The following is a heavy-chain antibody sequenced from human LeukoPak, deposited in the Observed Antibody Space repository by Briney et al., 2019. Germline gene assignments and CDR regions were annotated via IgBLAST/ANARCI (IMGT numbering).Heavy chain of an antibody. CDR3: ARAYYYDSKDAFDI. CDR2: IYYSGST. V-gene: IGHV4-61*05. Sequence: PSETLSLTCTVSGGSISSSSYYWGWIRQPPGKGLEWIGYIYYSGSTNYNPSLKSRVTISVDTSKNQFSLKLSSVTAADTAVYYCARAYYYDSKDAFDIWGQGTMVTVSS. CDR1: GGSISSSSYY. J-gene: IGHJ3*02. D-gene: IGHD3-22*01.